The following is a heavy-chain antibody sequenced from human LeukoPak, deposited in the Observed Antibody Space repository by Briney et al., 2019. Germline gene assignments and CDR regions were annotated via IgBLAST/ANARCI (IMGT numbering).Heavy chain of an antibody. D-gene: IGHD3-9*01. V-gene: IGHV4-39*07. J-gene: IGHJ4*02. CDR3: ASSPYFVSGILTGFDY. CDR2: INHSGST. CDR1: GGSISSSSYY. Sequence: SETLSLTCTVSGGSISSSSYYWGWIRQPPGKGLEWIGEINHSGSTNYNPSLKSRVTISVDTSKNQFSLKLSSVTAADTAVYYCASSPYFVSGILTGFDYWGQGTLVTVSS.